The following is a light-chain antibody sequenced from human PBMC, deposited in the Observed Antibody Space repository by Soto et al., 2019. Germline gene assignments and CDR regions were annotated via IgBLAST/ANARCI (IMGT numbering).Light chain of an antibody. CDR3: QSYDSSLSVLYV. Sequence: QSVLTQPPSVSGAPGQRVTISCTGSSSNIGAGYDVHWYQQLPGTAPKLLIYGNSNRPSGVPDRFSGSKSGTSASLAITGLQAEDESDYYCQSYDSSLSVLYVFGTGTWSPS. J-gene: IGLJ1*01. V-gene: IGLV1-40*01. CDR1: SSNIGAGYD. CDR2: GNS.